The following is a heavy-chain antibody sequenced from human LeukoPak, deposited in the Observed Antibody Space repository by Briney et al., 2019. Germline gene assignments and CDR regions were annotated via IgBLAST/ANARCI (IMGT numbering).Heavy chain of an antibody. D-gene: IGHD6-6*01. CDR3: AKDRHFDY. J-gene: IGHJ4*02. CDR1: GFTFSSYA. CDR2: TSTSGGST. Sequence: GGSLRLSCAASGFTFSSYAMNWVRQAPGKGLEWVSTTSTSGGSTYHADSVKGRFTTSRDNSKNTLYLQMNSLRAEDTAVYYCAKDRHFDYWGQGTLVTVSS. V-gene: IGHV3-23*01.